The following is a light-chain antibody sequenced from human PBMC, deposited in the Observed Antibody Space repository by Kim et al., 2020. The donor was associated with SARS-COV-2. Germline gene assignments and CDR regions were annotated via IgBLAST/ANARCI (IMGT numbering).Light chain of an antibody. Sequence: DIQMTQSPSSLSASVGDRVTITCRTSQSISSHLNWYHQKPGRAPKLLIYAASTLQGGVPSRFSGSGSETDFTLTFSSLQPEDFGTYFCQRSYITPFTFGPGTKVDIK. CDR1: QSISSH. CDR2: AAS. V-gene: IGKV1-39*01. CDR3: QRSYITPFT. J-gene: IGKJ3*01.